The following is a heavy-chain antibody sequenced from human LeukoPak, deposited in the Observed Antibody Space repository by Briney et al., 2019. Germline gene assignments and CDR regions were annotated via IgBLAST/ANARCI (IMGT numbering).Heavy chain of an antibody. CDR1: GFTFSSYA. J-gene: IGHJ4*02. V-gene: IGHV3-30-3*01. CDR3: ARAMIVVVSYFDY. D-gene: IGHD3-22*01. CDR2: ISYDGSNK. Sequence: ALRLSCAASGFTFSSYAMHWVRQAPGKGLEWVAVISYDGSNKYYADSVKGRFTISRDNSKNTLYLQMNSLRAEDTAVYYCARAMIVVVSYFDYWGQGTLVTVSS.